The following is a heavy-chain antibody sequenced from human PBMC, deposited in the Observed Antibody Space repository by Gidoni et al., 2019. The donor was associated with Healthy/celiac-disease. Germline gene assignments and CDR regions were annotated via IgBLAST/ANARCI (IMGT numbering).Heavy chain of an antibody. Sequence: ELQLVQSGAAVTQPGASRKISCPGSGYSFTSYWIGWVRQMPGKGLEWMGIIYPGDSDTRYSPSFQGQVTISADKSISTAYLQWSSLKASDTAMYYCARHAIDDSSDPNWFDPWGQGTLVTVSS. CDR1: GYSFTSYW. CDR3: ARHAIDDSSDPNWFDP. V-gene: IGHV5-51*01. D-gene: IGHD3-22*01. CDR2: IYPGDSDT. J-gene: IGHJ5*02.